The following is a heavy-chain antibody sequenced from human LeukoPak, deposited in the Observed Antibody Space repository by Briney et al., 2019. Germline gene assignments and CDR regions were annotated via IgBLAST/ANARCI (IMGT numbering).Heavy chain of an antibody. CDR1: GGSISSYY. D-gene: IGHD7-27*01. Sequence: SETLSLTCTVSGGSISSYYWSWIRQPPGKGLEWIGYIYYSGSTNYNPSLKSRVTISVDTSKNQFSLKLSSVTAADTAVYYCARKGGPLGPPFDNWGQGTLVTVSS. J-gene: IGHJ4*02. CDR3: ARKGGPLGPPFDN. CDR2: IYYSGST. V-gene: IGHV4-59*01.